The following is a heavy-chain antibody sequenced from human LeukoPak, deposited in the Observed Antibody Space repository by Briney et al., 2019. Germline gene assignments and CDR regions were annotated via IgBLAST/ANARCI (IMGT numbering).Heavy chain of an antibody. CDR3: ARCPYYYDSSGQPGLFDY. D-gene: IGHD3-22*01. V-gene: IGHV3-48*04. J-gene: IGHJ4*02. CDR1: GFTFSTYS. CDR2: ISSSSSTI. Sequence: GGSLRLSCAASGFTFSTYSINWVRQAPGKGLEWVSYISSSSSTIYYADSVKGRFTISRDNAKNSLYLQMNSLRAEDTAVYYCARCPYYYDSSGQPGLFDYWGQGTLVTVSS.